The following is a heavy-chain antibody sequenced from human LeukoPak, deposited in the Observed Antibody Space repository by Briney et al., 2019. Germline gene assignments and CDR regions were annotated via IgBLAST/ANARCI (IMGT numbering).Heavy chain of an antibody. V-gene: IGHV3-21*01. J-gene: IGHJ4*02. CDR2: ISSSSSYI. CDR3: XXXXXXXXXGYYFVSPPGDY. CDR1: GFTFSSYS. Sequence: PGGSLRLSCAASGFTFSSYSMNWVRQAPGKGLEWVSSISSSSSYIYYADSVKGRFTISRDNAKNSLYLQMNSLRAEDTAVYYCXXXXXXXXXGYYFVSPPGDYWGQGTLVTVSS. D-gene: IGHD3-22*01.